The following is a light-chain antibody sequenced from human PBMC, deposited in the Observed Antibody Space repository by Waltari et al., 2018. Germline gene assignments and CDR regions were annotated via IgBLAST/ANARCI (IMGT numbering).Light chain of an antibody. V-gene: IGKV1-5*03. CDR1: QNIGSS. CDR2: EAS. CDR3: QQYKTSPTWT. Sequence: DIQMTQSPSTLPASVGDSVTITCRASQNIGSSLVWYQQKPGKAPKLLIYEASSLQFGVPSGFGGRGSGAEFTLTIASLQPDDFAAYYCQQYKTSPTWTFGQGTRVELK. J-gene: IGKJ1*01.